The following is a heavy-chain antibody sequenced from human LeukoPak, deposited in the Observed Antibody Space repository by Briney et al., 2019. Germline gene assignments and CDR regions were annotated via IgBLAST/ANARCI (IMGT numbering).Heavy chain of an antibody. CDR3: ARDACSSTSCYTGIDY. V-gene: IGHV3-7*01. CDR2: IKQDGSEK. Sequence: GGSLRLSCAASGFNFDDYGMSWVRQAPGKGLEWVANIKQDGSEKYYVDSVKGRFTISRDNAKNSLYLQMNSLRAEDTAVYYCARDACSSTSCYTGIDYWGQGTLVTVSS. CDR1: GFNFDDYG. D-gene: IGHD2-2*02. J-gene: IGHJ4*02.